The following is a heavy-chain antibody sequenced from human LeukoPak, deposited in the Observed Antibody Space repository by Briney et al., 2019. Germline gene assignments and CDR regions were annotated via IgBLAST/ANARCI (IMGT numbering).Heavy chain of an antibody. V-gene: IGHV1-2*02. Sequence: ASVKVSCKASGYTFTGYYMHWVRQAPGQGLEWMRWINPNSGGTNYAQKFQGRVTMTRDTSISTAYMELSRLRSDDTAVYYCAVDSSGYYFPDHDAFDIWGQGTMVTVSS. CDR2: INPNSGGT. CDR1: GYTFTGYY. J-gene: IGHJ3*02. D-gene: IGHD3-22*01. CDR3: AVDSSGYYFPDHDAFDI.